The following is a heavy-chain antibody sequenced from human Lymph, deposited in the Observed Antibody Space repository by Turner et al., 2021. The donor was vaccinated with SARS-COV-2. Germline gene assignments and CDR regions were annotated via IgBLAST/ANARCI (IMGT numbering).Heavy chain of an antibody. D-gene: IGHD2-2*01. J-gene: IGHJ5*02. CDR1: GGTFSSSA. CDR2: IIPILAIA. CDR3: ARDSPYCSSTSCYDP. V-gene: IGHV1-69*10. Sequence: QVQLVQSGAAVKKPGSSVKVSCKASGGTFSSSAITWVRQAPGQGLEWMGGIIPILAIANYAQKFQGRVTITADKSTSTAYMELSSLRSEDTAVYYCARDSPYCSSTSCYDPWGQGTLVTVSA.